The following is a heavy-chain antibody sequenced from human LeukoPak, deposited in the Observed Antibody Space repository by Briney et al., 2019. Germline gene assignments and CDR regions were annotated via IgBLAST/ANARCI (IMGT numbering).Heavy chain of an antibody. CDR1: GFTFGDYA. D-gene: IGHD6-19*01. CDR3: AKWSSSGQGPNFDY. J-gene: IGHJ4*02. CDR2: IRSSGSGT. V-gene: IGHV3-23*01. Sequence: PGGSLRLSCTSSGFTFGDYAVSWVRQAPGKGLEWVSDIRSSGSGTYYADSVKGRFTISRDNSKNTLYLQMNSLRAEDTAVYYCAKWSSSGQGPNFDYWGQGTLVTVSS.